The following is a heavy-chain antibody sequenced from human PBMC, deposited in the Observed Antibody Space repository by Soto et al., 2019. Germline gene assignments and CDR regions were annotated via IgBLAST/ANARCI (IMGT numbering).Heavy chain of an antibody. J-gene: IGHJ6*02. CDR3: ARSQGSSTSLEIYYYYYYGMDV. CDR2: IIPISGTA. V-gene: IGHV1-69*01. Sequence: QVQLVQSGAEVKKPGSSVKVSCKASGGTFSSYAISWVRQAPGQGLEWMGVIIPISGTANYAQKFQGTVTITADESTSTAYMELSSLRSEDTAVYYCARSQGSSTSLEIYYYYYYGMDVWGQGTTVTVSS. CDR1: GGTFSSYA. D-gene: IGHD2-2*01.